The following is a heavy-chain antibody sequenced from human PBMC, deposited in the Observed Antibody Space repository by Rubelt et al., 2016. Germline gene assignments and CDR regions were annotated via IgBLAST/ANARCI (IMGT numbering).Heavy chain of an antibody. D-gene: IGHD4-11*01. J-gene: IGHJ4*02. V-gene: IGHV4-4*02. CDR2: IHQSGST. Sequence: QVQLQESGPGLVKPSGTLSLTCGVSGGSISSNNWWGWVRQPPGTGLEWIGEIHQSGSTNYNPSLKSRVTISADKSKNQFSLDLTSVTDADTAVYYCARELQRYDYWGQGTLVTVSS. CDR1: GGSISSNNW. CDR3: ARELQRYDY.